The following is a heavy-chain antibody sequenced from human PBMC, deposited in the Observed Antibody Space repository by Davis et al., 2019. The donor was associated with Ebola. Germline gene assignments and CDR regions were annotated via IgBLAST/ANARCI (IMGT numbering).Heavy chain of an antibody. CDR1: GFTFSSYG. Sequence: GESPKIPCAASGFTFSSYGMSWVRQAPGKGLEWVSGISGSGGRTYYADSVKGRFTISRDNSKNTLYLQMDSLRAEDTAVYYCATLRYFDWLFPNGPDYWGQGTLVTVSS. D-gene: IGHD3-9*01. V-gene: IGHV3-23*01. CDR3: ATLRYFDWLFPNGPDY. J-gene: IGHJ4*02. CDR2: ISGSGGRT.